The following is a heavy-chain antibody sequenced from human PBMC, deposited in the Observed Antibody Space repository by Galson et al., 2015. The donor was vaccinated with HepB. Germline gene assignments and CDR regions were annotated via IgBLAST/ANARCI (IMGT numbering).Heavy chain of an antibody. CDR3: AKDGWEAAADYYYYYYYMDV. V-gene: IGHV3-30*18. Sequence: SLRLSCAASGFTFSSYGMHWVRQAPGKGLEWVAVISYDGSNKYYADSVKGRFTISRDNSKNTLYLQMNSLRAEDTAVYYCAKDGWEAAADYYYYYYYMDVWGKGTTVTVSS. CDR1: GFTFSSYG. CDR2: ISYDGSNK. D-gene: IGHD6-13*01. J-gene: IGHJ6*03.